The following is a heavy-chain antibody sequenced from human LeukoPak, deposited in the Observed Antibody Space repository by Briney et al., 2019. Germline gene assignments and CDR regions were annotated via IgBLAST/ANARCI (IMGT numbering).Heavy chain of an antibody. V-gene: IGHV3-30*02. D-gene: IGHD3-22*01. Sequence: GGSLRLSCAASGFTFRSYGMHWVRQAPGKGLEWVAFIRYDGSNKYYADSVKGRFTISRDNSKNTLYLQMNSLRAEDTAVYYCANDPQDSSGYFYVDHDNHDASDIWGQGTMVTVSS. J-gene: IGHJ3*02. CDR1: GFTFRSYG. CDR3: ANDPQDSSGYFYVDHDNHDASDI. CDR2: IRYDGSNK.